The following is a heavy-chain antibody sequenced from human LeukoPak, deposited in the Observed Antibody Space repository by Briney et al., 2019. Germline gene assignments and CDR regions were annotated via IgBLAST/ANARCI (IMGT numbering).Heavy chain of an antibody. CDR1: GDSIGNYY. D-gene: IGHD6-13*01. CDR2: IYTSGNT. CDR3: ARCSSWYFCAFDI. J-gene: IGHJ3*02. V-gene: IGHV4-4*07. Sequence: SETLSLTCTVSGDSIGNYYWNWIRQPAGKGLEWLGRIYTSGNTDYNPSLKSRITMSVDTSKKQFSLKLRSVTAADTAVYYCARCSSWYFCAFDIWGQGTVVTVSS.